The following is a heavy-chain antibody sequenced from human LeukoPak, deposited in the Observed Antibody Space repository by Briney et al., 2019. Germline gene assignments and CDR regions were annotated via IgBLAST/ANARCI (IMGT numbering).Heavy chain of an antibody. CDR2: IKKDGSEK. D-gene: IGHD3-16*02. Sequence: GGSLRLSCAASGFTFSSHYMSWVRQAPGKGLEWVANIKKDGSEKYYVDSVKGRFTISRDNSKNTLYLQMKSLRVEDTAVYYCAKPIVSGGHYYYYYMDVWGKGTTVTVSS. J-gene: IGHJ6*03. CDR3: AKPIVSGGHYYYYYMDV. CDR1: GFTFSSHY. V-gene: IGHV3-7*01.